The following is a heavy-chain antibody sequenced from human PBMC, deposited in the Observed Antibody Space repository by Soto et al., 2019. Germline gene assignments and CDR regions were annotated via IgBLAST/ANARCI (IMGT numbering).Heavy chain of an antibody. V-gene: IGHV3-33*01. CDR2: IWYDGSNK. CDR3: AREIRVDTAMETGFDY. Sequence: QVQLVESGGGVVQPGRSLGLSCAASAFTFSSYGMHWVRQAPGKGLEWVAAIWYDGSNKYYADSVKGRFTISRDNSKNTLYLQMNSLRAEDTAVYYCAREIRVDTAMETGFDYWGQGTLVTVSS. D-gene: IGHD5-18*01. CDR1: AFTFSSYG. J-gene: IGHJ4*02.